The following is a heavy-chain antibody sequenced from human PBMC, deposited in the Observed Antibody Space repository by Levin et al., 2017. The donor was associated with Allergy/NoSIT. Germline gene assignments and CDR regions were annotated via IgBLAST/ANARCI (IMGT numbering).Heavy chain of an antibody. CDR3: ARRGPLYSSGWYYWFDP. CDR2: IYYSGST. CDR1: GGSISSYY. Sequence: SETLSLTCTVSGGSISSYYWSWIRQPPGKGLEWIGYIYYSGSTNYNPSLKSRVTISVDTSKNQFSLKLSSVTAADTAVYYCARRGPLYSSGWYYWFDPWGQGTLVTVSS. V-gene: IGHV4-59*01. D-gene: IGHD6-19*01. J-gene: IGHJ5*02.